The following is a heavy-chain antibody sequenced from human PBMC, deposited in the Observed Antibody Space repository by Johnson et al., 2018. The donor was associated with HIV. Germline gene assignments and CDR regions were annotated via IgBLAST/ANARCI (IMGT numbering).Heavy chain of an antibody. Sequence: QVQLVESGGGLVKPGGSLRLSCAASGFTFSDYYMNWIRQAPGKGLEWVSAISSSGSSKYYTDSVKGRFTISRDNAKNSLYLQMNSLRAEDTAVYYCVNWAYYYGSGYAFDIWGQGTMVTVSS. CDR3: VNWAYYYGSGYAFDI. CDR2: ISSSGSSK. J-gene: IGHJ3*02. V-gene: IGHV3-11*01. D-gene: IGHD3-10*01. CDR1: GFTFSDYY.